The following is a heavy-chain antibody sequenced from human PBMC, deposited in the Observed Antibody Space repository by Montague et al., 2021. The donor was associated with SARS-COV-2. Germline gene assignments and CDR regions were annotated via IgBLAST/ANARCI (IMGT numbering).Heavy chain of an antibody. Sequence: SETLSLTCTVSGGSISSSSYYWGWIRQPPGKGLEWNGSIYYSGSTYYNPSLKSRVTISVDTSKNQFSLKLSSVTAADTTVYYCARLSKTGYPPLYFYYGMDVWGQGTTVTVSS. V-gene: IGHV4-39*01. CDR1: GGSISSSSYY. J-gene: IGHJ6*02. CDR2: IYYSGST. D-gene: IGHD3-9*01. CDR3: ARLSKTGYPPLYFYYGMDV.